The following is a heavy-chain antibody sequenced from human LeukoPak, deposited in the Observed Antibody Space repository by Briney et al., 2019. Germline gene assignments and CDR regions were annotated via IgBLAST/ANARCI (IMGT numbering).Heavy chain of an antibody. D-gene: IGHD6-13*01. CDR2: ISYDGSNK. CDR3: AKSGIAAAAFDY. Sequence: GGSLRLSCAASGFTFSSYGMHWGRQAPGKGLEWVAVISYDGSNKYYADSVKGRFTISRDNSKNTLYLQMNSLRAEDTAVYYCAKSGIAAAAFDYWGQGTLVTVSS. J-gene: IGHJ4*02. V-gene: IGHV3-30*18. CDR1: GFTFSSYG.